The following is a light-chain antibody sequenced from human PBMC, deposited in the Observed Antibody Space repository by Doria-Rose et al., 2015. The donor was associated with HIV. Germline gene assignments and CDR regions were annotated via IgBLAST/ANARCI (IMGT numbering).Light chain of an antibody. V-gene: IGKV3-20*01. CDR1: QRVKSSY. J-gene: IGKJ5*01. CDR3: QQYGTSRGT. CDR2: DAS. Sequence: TQSPGTLSLSPGERATLSCRASQRVKSSYLAWHQQKPGQAPRLLIYDASTRATGIPDRFSGSGSGTDFTLTISRLEPEDVAMYYCQQYGTSRGTFGQGTRLEIK.